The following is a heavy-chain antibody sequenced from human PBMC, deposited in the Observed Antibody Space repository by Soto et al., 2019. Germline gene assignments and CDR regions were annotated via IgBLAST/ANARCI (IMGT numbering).Heavy chain of an antibody. CDR2: ISYDGSNK. CDR3: AKDTYYHDSSGYYVFDY. J-gene: IGHJ4*02. D-gene: IGHD3-22*01. Sequence: QVQLVESGGGVVQPGRSLTLSCAASDFTFSSYGIHWVRQAPGKGLEWVAVISYDGSNKQYGDSVKGRFTMSRDNSKNTVNLQMNSRRVEDTAVYYCAKDTYYHDSSGYYVFDYWGQGTLVTVSS. V-gene: IGHV3-30*18. CDR1: DFTFSSYG.